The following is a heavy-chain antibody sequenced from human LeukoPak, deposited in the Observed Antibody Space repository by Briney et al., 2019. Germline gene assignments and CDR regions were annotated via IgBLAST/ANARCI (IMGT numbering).Heavy chain of an antibody. D-gene: IGHD5-24*01. J-gene: IGHJ4*02. CDR1: GGSISRGGYY. CDR3: ARWRQFSLDY. Sequence: SETLSLTCTVSGGSISRGGYYWSWIRQHPGKGLEWIGYIYYSGSTYYNPSLKSRVTISVDTSKSQFSLKLSSVTAADTAVYYCARWRQFSLDYWGQGTLVTVSS. V-gene: IGHV4-31*03. CDR2: IYYSGST.